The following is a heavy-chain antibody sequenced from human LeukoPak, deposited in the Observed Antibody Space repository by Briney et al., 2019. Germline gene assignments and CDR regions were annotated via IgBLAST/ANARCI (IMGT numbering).Heavy chain of an antibody. CDR3: ARLGATTGGLYFDY. D-gene: IGHD1-1*01. Sequence: PGGSLRLSCTASGFTVSSNYMDWVRQAPGKGLEYVSVIYTGGNTDYAGSVKRRFTISRDNSKNTVYLQMNSLRAEDTAVFYCARLGATTGGLYFDYWGQGTLVTVSS. CDR1: GFTVSSNY. CDR2: IYTGGNT. V-gene: IGHV3-53*01. J-gene: IGHJ4*02.